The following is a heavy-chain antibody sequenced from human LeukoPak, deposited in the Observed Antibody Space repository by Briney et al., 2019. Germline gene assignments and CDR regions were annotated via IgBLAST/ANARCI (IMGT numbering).Heavy chain of an antibody. D-gene: IGHD2-2*01. Sequence: ASVKVSCKASGYTFTGYYMHWVRQAPGQGLEWMGRINPNSGGTNYAQKFQGRVTMTRDTSISTAYMELSRLRSDDTAVYYCAIGGYCSSTSCYAVANYYYYYYMDVWGKGTTVTVSS. CDR2: INPNSGGT. J-gene: IGHJ6*03. CDR3: AIGGYCSSTSCYAVANYYYYYYMDV. V-gene: IGHV1-2*06. CDR1: GYTFTGYY.